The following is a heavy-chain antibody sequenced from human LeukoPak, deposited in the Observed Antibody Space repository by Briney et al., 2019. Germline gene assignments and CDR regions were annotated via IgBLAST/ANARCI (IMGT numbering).Heavy chain of an antibody. CDR3: ARALNIMITFGRSIDY. D-gene: IGHD3-16*01. Sequence: GGSLRLSCAASGFTFSSYSMNWVRQAPGKGLEWVSYISSSSSTIYYADSVKGRFAISRDNAKNSLYLQMNSLRAEDTAVYYCARALNIMITFGRSIDYWGQGTLVTVSS. CDR1: GFTFSSYS. V-gene: IGHV3-48*04. CDR2: ISSSSSTI. J-gene: IGHJ4*02.